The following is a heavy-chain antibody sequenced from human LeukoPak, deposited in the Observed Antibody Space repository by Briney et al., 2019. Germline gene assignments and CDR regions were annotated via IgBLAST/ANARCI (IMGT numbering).Heavy chain of an antibody. D-gene: IGHD3-22*01. J-gene: IGHJ4*02. Sequence: TSSETLSLTCTVSGGSISSSSYYWGWIRQPPGKGLELIGSIYYSGSTYYNPSLKSRVTISVDTSKNQFSLKLSSVTAADTAVYYCARQLNTYYYDSSGYPFDYWGQGTLVTVSS. CDR2: IYYSGST. V-gene: IGHV4-39*01. CDR1: GGSISSSSYY. CDR3: ARQLNTYYYDSSGYPFDY.